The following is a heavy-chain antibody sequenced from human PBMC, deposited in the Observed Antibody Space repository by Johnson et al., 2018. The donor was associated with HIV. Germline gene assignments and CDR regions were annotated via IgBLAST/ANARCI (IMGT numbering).Heavy chain of an antibody. CDR1: GFTFSSFA. CDR3: ARDGRDLVTRGSFDV. D-gene: IGHD3-9*01. Sequence: QVQLVESGGGVVQPGRSLRLSCAASGFTFSSFAMHWVRQVPGKGLEWVAFIRYDGSNKYYADSVGGRFFISRDNSKNTLYLQMNSLRPEDTAVYYCARDGRDLVTRGSFDVWGQGTVVTVSS. J-gene: IGHJ3*01. CDR2: IRYDGSNK. V-gene: IGHV3-30*14.